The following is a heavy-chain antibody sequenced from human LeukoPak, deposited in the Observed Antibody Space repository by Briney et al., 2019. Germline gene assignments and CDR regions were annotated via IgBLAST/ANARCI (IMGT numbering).Heavy chain of an antibody. CDR1: GGSLSTHY. Sequence: SETLSLTCTVSGGSLSTHYWSCIRQPPGKGLEWMGYIYYTGTTSYNPSLKSRVTISVDTSKNQFSLRLSSVTAADTAVYYCARSSGGSFNNWFDPWGQGTLVTVSS. V-gene: IGHV4-59*11. D-gene: IGHD2-15*01. CDR2: IYYTGTT. CDR3: ARSSGGSFNNWFDP. J-gene: IGHJ5*02.